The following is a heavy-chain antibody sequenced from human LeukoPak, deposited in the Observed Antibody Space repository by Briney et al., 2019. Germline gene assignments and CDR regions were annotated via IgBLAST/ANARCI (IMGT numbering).Heavy chain of an antibody. CDR3: ARRYGDYVGSFEY. Sequence: GGSLRLSCAASGITFSSYSMNWVRQAPGKGLEWVSSISTSSSYIYYADSLKGRFTISRDNAKNSLYLQMNSLRAEDTAVYYCARRYGDYVGSFEYWGQGTLVTVSS. J-gene: IGHJ4*02. V-gene: IGHV3-21*01. CDR2: ISTSSSYI. D-gene: IGHD4-17*01. CDR1: GITFSSYS.